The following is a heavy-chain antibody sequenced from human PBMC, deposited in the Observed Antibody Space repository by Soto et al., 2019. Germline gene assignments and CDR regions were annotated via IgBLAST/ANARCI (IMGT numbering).Heavy chain of an antibody. CDR3: ARVPNCSGGSCYYYYGMDV. CDR2: ISAYNGNT. D-gene: IGHD2-15*01. CDR1: GYTFTSYG. Sequence: QVQLVQSGAEVKKPGASVKVSCKASGYTFTSYGISWVRQAPGQGLEWMGWISAYNGNTNYAQKLQGRVTMTTDTTTSTAYMELRSLRSDDTAVYYCARVPNCSGGSCYYYYGMDVWGQGTTVTVSS. J-gene: IGHJ6*02. V-gene: IGHV1-18*01.